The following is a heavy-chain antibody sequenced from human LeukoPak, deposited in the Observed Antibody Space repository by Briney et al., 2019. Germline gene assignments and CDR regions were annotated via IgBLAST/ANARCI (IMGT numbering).Heavy chain of an antibody. Sequence: PGGSLRLSCAASGFTFDDYAMHWARHAPGKGLEWVSGISWNSGSIGYADSVKGRFTISRDNAKNSLYLQMNSLRAEDTALYYCAKGDYGDPSRNWGQGTLVTVSS. D-gene: IGHD4-17*01. CDR3: AKGDYGDPSRN. V-gene: IGHV3-9*01. J-gene: IGHJ4*02. CDR1: GFTFDDYA. CDR2: ISWNSGSI.